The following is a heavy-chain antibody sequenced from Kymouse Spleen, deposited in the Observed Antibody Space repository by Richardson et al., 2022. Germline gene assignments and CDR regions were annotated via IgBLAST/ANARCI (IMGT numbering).Heavy chain of an antibody. J-gene: IGHJ6*02. V-gene: IGHV3-9*01. Sequence: EVQLVESGGGLVQPGRSLRLSCAASGFTFDDYAMHWVRQAPGKGLEWVSGISWNSGSIGYADSVKGRFTISRDNAKNSLYLQMNSLRAEDTALYYCAKDMGNWNYEDYYYGMDVWGQGTTVTVSS. CDR1: GFTFDDYA. CDR2: ISWNSGSI. CDR3: AKDMGNWNYEDYYYGMDV. D-gene: IGHD1-7*01.